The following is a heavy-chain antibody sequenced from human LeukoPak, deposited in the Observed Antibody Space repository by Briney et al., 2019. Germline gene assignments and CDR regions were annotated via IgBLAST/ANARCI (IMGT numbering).Heavy chain of an antibody. CDR3: AREINKWFDP. Sequence: PGGSLRLSCAASGFTFSSHWMHWVRQAPGKGLVWVSRISPDGRSTKNADSVKGRFTISRDNARSTLFLQLNSLRVKDTAVYYCAREINKWFDPWGQGTLVTVSS. CDR2: ISPDGRST. CDR1: GFTFSSHW. J-gene: IGHJ5*02. V-gene: IGHV3-74*03.